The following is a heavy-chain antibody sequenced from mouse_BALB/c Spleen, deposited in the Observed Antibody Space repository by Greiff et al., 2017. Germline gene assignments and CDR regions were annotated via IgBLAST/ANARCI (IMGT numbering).Heavy chain of an antibody. CDR3: AREYGFAY. Sequence: VQLQQSGAELVRPGSSVKISCKASGYAFSSYWMNWVKQRPGQGLEWIVQIYPGDGDTNYNGKFKGKATLTADKSSSTAYMQLSSLTSEDSAVYFCAREYGFAYWGQGTLVTVSA. CDR1: GYAFSSYW. V-gene: IGHV1-80*01. D-gene: IGHD5-1*01. J-gene: IGHJ3*01. CDR2: IYPGDGDT.